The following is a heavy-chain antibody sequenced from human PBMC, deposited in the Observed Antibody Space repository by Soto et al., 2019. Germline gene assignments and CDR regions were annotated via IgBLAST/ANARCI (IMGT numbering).Heavy chain of an antibody. J-gene: IGHJ6*02. CDR2: INGDGTQR. V-gene: IGHV3-74*01. D-gene: IGHD2-2*01. CDR3: SKDAKKYHYYNHGMDV. CDR1: GFTFSSYW. Sequence: EVQLVQSGGGFVQPGGSLRLSCAASGFTFSSYWMHWVRQVPGKGMMWVSHINGDGTQRSYADSVKGRFTISRDNSKSTLNLEMNSLSAEDTAVYFCSKDAKKYHYYNHGMDVWGQGTTVTVSS.